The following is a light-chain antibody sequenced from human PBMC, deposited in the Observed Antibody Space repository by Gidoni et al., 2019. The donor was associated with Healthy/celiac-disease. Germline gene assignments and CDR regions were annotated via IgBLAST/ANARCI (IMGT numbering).Light chain of an antibody. V-gene: IGLV1-40*01. CDR2: GNS. CDR1: SSNIGAGYD. CDR3: QSYDSSLSVSYV. Sequence: VLTPPPSVSGAPGQRVTISCTWSSSNIGAGYDVHWYQQLPGTAPKHLIYGNSNRPSGGPDRFSGAKSGTSASLAITGLQAEEEADYYCQSYDSSLSVSYVFGTGTKVTVL. J-gene: IGLJ1*01.